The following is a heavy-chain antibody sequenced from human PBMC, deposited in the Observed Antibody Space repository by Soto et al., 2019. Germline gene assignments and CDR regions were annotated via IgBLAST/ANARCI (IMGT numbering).Heavy chain of an antibody. CDR3: AKARCAYWVLDDY. Sequence: EVQLVESGGGLVQPGRSLRLSCAASGFTFDDYAMHWVRQAPGKGLEWVSGISWNSGNIDYADSVKGRFTISRDNAKNSMYQQMNSLRTKDTALYYCAKARCAYWVLDDYWGQGTLVTVSS. V-gene: IGHV3-9*01. CDR2: ISWNSGNI. D-gene: IGHD3-16*01. CDR1: GFTFDDYA. J-gene: IGHJ4*02.